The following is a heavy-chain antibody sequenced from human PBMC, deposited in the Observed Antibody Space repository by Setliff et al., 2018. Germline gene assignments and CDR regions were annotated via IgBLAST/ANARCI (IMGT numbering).Heavy chain of an antibody. V-gene: IGHV3-30*04. D-gene: IGHD5-18*01. CDR3: ARDGGYSYALFDM. J-gene: IGHJ3*02. CDR1: GFTFSTSA. Sequence: GGSLRLSCGASGFTFSTSAMHWVRQAPGKGLEWVAVISFDAINKYYADSVRGRFTISRDNSRNTLFLQMSSLRTEDTAAYYCARDGGYSYALFDMWGQGTVVTVSS. CDR2: ISFDAINK.